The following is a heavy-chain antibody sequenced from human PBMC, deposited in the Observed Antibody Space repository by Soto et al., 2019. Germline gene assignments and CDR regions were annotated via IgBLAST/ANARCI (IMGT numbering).Heavy chain of an antibody. CDR1: GGSFSGYY. J-gene: IGHJ6*02. CDR2: INHSGST. Sequence: SETLSLTCAVYGGSFSGYYWSWIRQPPGKGLEWIGEINHSGSTNYNPSLKSRVTISVDTSKNQFSLKLSSVTAADTAVYYCARGRITMVRGVFYYYYYGMDVWGQGTTVTVSS. D-gene: IGHD3-10*01. V-gene: IGHV4-34*01. CDR3: ARGRITMVRGVFYYYYYGMDV.